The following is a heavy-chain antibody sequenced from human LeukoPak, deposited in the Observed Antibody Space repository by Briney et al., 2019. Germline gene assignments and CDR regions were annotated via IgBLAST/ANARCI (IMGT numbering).Heavy chain of an antibody. Sequence: GRSLRLSCAASGFTFSSYAMHWVRQAPGKGLEWVAVVSSDGNNKYYADSVKGRFTISRDNSKNTLYLQMNSLRAEDTAVYYCARDEYLWVVIQLGLFDYWGQGTLVTVSS. D-gene: IGHD2-2*01. CDR1: GFTFSSYA. CDR2: VSSDGNNK. J-gene: IGHJ4*02. CDR3: ARDEYLWVVIQLGLFDY. V-gene: IGHV3-30-3*01.